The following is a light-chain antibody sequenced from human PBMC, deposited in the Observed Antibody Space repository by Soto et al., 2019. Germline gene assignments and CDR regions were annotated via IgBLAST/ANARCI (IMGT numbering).Light chain of an antibody. CDR2: DAS. CDR1: QSVNTN. J-gene: IGKJ5*01. V-gene: IGKV3-11*01. Sequence: EVVLTQSPATLSLSPGERDTLSCRASQSVNTNIAWYQQKPGQAPRLLSFDASNRASGVPARFSGSGSGTDFTLTISSLEPEDFAVYYCQQCSNWPPITFGQGTRLEMK. CDR3: QQCSNWPPIT.